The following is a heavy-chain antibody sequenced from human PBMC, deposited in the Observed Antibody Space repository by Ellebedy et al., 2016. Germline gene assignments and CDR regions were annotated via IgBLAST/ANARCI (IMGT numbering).Heavy chain of an antibody. J-gene: IGHJ4*02. CDR3: RQGHYADL. CDR2: ISAGSDTT. Sequence: GESLKISXAASGFTFSIYGMHWVRRAPGKGLEWVSTISAGSDTTRFADSVKGRFTISRDSSKNTVYLRMSNLRAEDTAVYYCRQGHYADLWGQGTLVTVSS. CDR1: GFTFSIYG. V-gene: IGHV3-23*01. D-gene: IGHD4-17*01.